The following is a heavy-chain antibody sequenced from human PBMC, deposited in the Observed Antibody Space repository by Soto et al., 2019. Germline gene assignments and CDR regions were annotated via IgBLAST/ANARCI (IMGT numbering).Heavy chain of an antibody. CDR1: GYTFVDYD. V-gene: IGHV1-8*01. J-gene: IGHJ5*02. D-gene: IGHD3-10*01. Sequence: QVQLVQSGAEVKKPWASVKVSCEASGYTFVDYDINWGRQAAGPGLEWMGWMNPNTGNTAYAQKFQGRLSLTRDTSKSTAYLDLRGLTSEDTAIYYCARGFSSYSDHWGQGTLVTVSS. CDR3: ARGFSSYSDH. CDR2: MNPNTGNT.